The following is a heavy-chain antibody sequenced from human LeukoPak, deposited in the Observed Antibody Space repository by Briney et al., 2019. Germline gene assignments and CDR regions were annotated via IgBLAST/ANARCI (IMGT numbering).Heavy chain of an antibody. CDR2: IKSKTDGGTT. CDR3: ATFRHRSFDP. CDR1: GFTYAW. Sequence: GGSLRLSCAASGFTYAWMSWVRQAPGKGLEWVGRIKSKTDGGTTDYAAPVKGRFTISRDDSKNTLYLQMNSLKTEDTAVYYCATFRHRSFDPWGQGTLITVSS. J-gene: IGHJ5*02. V-gene: IGHV3-15*01.